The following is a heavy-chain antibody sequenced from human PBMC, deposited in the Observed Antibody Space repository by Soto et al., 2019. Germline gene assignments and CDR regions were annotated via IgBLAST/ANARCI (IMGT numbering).Heavy chain of an antibody. CDR1: GYTFSSYG. D-gene: IGHD3-22*01. Sequence: ASVKVSCKASGYTFSSYGISWVRQAPGQGLEWMGWISAYNGNTNYAQNLQGRVTMTTDTSTSTAYMELRSLRSDDTAVYYCARDSPTFTTVFGVGVLDYWGQGTLVTVSS. CDR2: ISAYNGNT. CDR3: ARDSPTFTTVFGVGVLDY. J-gene: IGHJ4*02. V-gene: IGHV1-18*01.